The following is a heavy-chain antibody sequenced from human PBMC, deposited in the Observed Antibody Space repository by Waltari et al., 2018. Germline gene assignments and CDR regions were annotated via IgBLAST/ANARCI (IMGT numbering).Heavy chain of an antibody. V-gene: IGHV4-38-2*02. CDR3: AEEGNTTAGLFDS. Sequence: QVQLRESGPGLVRSSETLSLTCTVSGNSVNNDFYWAWIRQSPGGGLGWIASIYHTGSSHYNSSLNSRVSSSTDMSTKQFFLTLTHLTAADTAVYYCAEEGNTTAGLFDSWGQGTLVTVSS. J-gene: IGHJ4*02. CDR2: IYHTGSS. D-gene: IGHD6-25*01. CDR1: GNSVNNDFY.